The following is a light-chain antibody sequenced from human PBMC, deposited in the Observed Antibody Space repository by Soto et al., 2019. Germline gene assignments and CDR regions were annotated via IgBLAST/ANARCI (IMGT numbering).Light chain of an antibody. CDR3: QQYDNWPLT. CDR1: QSIRSN. Sequence: EIVMAESAVSFAVSVGERSTLSCRTSQSIRSNLAWYQQKPGHPARLLIYGASTRSTGNPAKFSGSESETEFTLIISSLQSEDFAVYFCQQYDNWPLTFCGGTKLDI. CDR2: GAS. J-gene: IGKJ4*01. V-gene: IGKV3-15*01.